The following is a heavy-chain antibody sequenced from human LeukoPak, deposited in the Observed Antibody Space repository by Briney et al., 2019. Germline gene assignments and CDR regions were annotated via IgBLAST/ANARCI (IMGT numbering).Heavy chain of an antibody. V-gene: IGHV4-39*07. J-gene: IGHJ4*02. CDR3: ASRGWYGASYFDD. CDR2: IYYSGST. D-gene: IGHD6-19*01. Sequence: SETLSLTCTVSGGSISSSSYYWGWIRQPPGKGLEWIGSIYYSGSTYYNPSLKSRVTISVDTSKKQFSLKLSSVTAADTAVYYCASRGWYGASYFDDWGQGTLVTVSS. CDR1: GGSISSSSYY.